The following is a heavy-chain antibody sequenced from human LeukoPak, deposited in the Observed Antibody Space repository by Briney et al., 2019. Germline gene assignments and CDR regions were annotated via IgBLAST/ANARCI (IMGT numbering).Heavy chain of an antibody. D-gene: IGHD5-18*01. Sequence: PSETLSLTYAVYGGSFSGYYWSWIRQPPGKGLEWIGEINHSGSTNYNPSLKSRVTISVDTSKNQFSLKLSSVTAADTAVYYCARGGDTPFDYWGQGTLVTVSS. J-gene: IGHJ4*02. V-gene: IGHV4-34*01. CDR2: INHSGST. CDR1: GGSFSGYY. CDR3: ARGGDTPFDY.